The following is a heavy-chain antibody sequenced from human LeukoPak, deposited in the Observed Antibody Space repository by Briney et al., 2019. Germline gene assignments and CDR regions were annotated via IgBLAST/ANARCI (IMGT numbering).Heavy chain of an antibody. CDR3: ARDQGSLTRSWYTGY. D-gene: IGHD6-13*01. CDR1: GYTFTGYH. J-gene: IGHJ4*02. V-gene: IGHV1-2*06. Sequence: GASVKVSCKASGYTFTGYHIHWVRQAPGQGLEWMGRINPYSGDTNFAQKFQGRVTMTRDTSTTTAYMDLSSLTPDDTAVHFCARDQGSLTRSWYTGYWGQGTQVTVSS. CDR2: INPYSGDT.